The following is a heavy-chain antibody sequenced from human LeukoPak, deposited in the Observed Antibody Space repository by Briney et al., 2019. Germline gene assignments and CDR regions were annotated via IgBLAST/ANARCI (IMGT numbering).Heavy chain of an antibody. J-gene: IGHJ4*02. Sequence: SETLSLTCAVYGGSFSGYYWSWIRQPPGKGLEGIGNIYYSGSTYYNASLQSRVTISIDTSKNQFSLRLNSVTAADTAMYYCAKSGGYGLIDYWGQGTLVTVSS. D-gene: IGHD1-26*01. CDR3: AKSGGYGLIDY. CDR1: GGSFSGYY. V-gene: IGHV4-34*01. CDR2: IYYSGST.